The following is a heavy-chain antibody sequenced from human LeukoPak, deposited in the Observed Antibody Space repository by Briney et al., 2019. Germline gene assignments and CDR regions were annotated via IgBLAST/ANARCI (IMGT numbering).Heavy chain of an antibody. CDR2: ISYDGSNK. CDR1: GFTFSSYG. Sequence: GGSLRLSCAASGFTFSSYGMHWVRQAPGKGLEWVAVISYDGSNKYYADSVKGRFTISRDNSKNALYLQMNSLRAEDTAVYYCAKDGIFGVVLDYFDYWGQGTLVTVSS. D-gene: IGHD3-3*02. J-gene: IGHJ4*02. V-gene: IGHV3-30*18. CDR3: AKDGIFGVVLDYFDY.